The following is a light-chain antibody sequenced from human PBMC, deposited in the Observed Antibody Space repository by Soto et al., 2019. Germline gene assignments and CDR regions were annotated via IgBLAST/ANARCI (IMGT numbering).Light chain of an antibody. CDR1: SGVKQH. CDR2: DAS. Sequence: EIVFTQASATLALSSGEKATLSWKASSGVKQHFAWYQQKPGQAPRLLIYDASNRATGIPARFSGSGSGTDFTLTISTLEPEDFGVYYCQQRSKWPLTFGGGTKVEIK. V-gene: IGKV3-11*01. J-gene: IGKJ4*01. CDR3: QQRSKWPLT.